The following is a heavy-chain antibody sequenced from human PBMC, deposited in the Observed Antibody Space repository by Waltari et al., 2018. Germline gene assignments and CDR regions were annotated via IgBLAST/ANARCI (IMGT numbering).Heavy chain of an antibody. CDR3: TSLSSGPFGY. Sequence: EVQLVESGGGLVQPGGSLRLSCAASGLAFSSYWMHWVRQAPGKGLVWVSDINTDGSTTNYADSVKGRFTISRDNAKNTTYLQMNNLKTEDTAVYYCTSLSSGPFGYWGQGTLVTVSS. D-gene: IGHD6-19*01. CDR2: INTDGSTT. CDR1: GLAFSSYW. V-gene: IGHV3-74*01. J-gene: IGHJ4*02.